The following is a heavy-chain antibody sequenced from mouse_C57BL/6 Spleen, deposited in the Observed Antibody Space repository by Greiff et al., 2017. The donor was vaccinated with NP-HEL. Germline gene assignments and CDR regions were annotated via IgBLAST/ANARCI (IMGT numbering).Heavy chain of an antibody. CDR1: GFTFSSYG. CDR2: ISSGGSYT. V-gene: IGHV5-6*01. J-gene: IGHJ1*03. Sequence: EVKLQESGGDLVKPGGSLKLSCAASGFTFSSYGMSWVRQTPDKRLEWVATISSGGSYTYYPDSVKGRFTISRDNAKNTLYLQMSSLKSEDTAMYYCARHPLITTVGGYFDVWGTGTTVTVSS. CDR3: ARHPLITTVGGYFDV. D-gene: IGHD1-1*01.